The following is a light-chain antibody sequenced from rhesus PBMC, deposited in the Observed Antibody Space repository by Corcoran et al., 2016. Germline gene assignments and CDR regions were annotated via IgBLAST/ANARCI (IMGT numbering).Light chain of an antibody. Sequence: DIQMTQSPSSLSASVGDTVTITCRASQRISSWLDWYQQKPGKAPKLLIYKASSLQSGVPSRFSGSGSGTDFTLTISSLQPEDFATYYCLQYSSSPFTFGPGTKLDIK. CDR2: KAS. CDR1: QRISSW. CDR3: LQYSSSPFT. J-gene: IGKJ3*01. V-gene: IGKV1-22*01.